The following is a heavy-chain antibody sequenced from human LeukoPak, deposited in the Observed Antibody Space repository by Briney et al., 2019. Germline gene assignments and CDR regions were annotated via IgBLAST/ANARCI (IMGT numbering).Heavy chain of an antibody. CDR2: IVSSGATT. CDR3: VRGITSPDY. D-gene: IGHD3-10*01. Sequence: GGSLRLSCTASGFTFTTYAMTWVRQAPGKGLEWVSAIVSSGATTFYAGSVKGRFTSSRDNSKNMLYLQKDSLRAEDTAIYYCVRGITSPDYWGQGTLVTVSS. CDR1: GFTFTTYA. J-gene: IGHJ4*02. V-gene: IGHV3-23*01.